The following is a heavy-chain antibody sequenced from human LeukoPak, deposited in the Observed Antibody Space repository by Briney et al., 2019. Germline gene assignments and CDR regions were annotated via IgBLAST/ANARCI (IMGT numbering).Heavy chain of an antibody. D-gene: IGHD2-2*01. CDR2: IKQGGSEK. CDR1: GFTFSSYW. V-gene: IGHV3-7*03. J-gene: IGHJ4*02. Sequence: GGSLRLSCAASGFTFSSYWMSWVRQAPGKGLEWVANIKQGGSEKYYVDSVKGRFTISRDNAKKSLYLQMNSLRAEDTAVYYCARLSKYCSSTSCYDFDQRGQGTLVTVSS. CDR3: ARLSKYCSSTSCYDFDQ.